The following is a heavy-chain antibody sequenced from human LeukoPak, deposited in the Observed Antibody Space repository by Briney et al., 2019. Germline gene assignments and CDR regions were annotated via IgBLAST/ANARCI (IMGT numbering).Heavy chain of an antibody. J-gene: IGHJ4*02. CDR1: GGSFSGYY. V-gene: IGHV4-34*01. Sequence: SETLSLTCAVYGGSFSGYYWSWIRQPPGKGLEWIGEINHSGSTNYNPSLKSRVTISVDKSKNQFSLKLSSVTAADTAVYYCARVMSYRSHFDYWGQGTLVTVSS. D-gene: IGHD1-26*01. CDR3: ARVMSYRSHFDY. CDR2: INHSGST.